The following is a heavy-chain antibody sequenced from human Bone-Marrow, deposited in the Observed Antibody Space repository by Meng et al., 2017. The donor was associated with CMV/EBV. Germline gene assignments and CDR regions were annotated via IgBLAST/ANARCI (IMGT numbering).Heavy chain of an antibody. V-gene: IGHV4-4*07. Sequence: SETLSLTCTVSGGSISSYYWSWIRQPAGKGLEWIGRIYTSGSTDYNPSLKSRVTMSVDTSKNQFSLKLSSVTAADTAVYYCARSGDTAMLGDYWGQGTLVTVSS. D-gene: IGHD5-18*01. CDR3: ARSGDTAMLGDY. J-gene: IGHJ4*02. CDR1: GGSISSYY. CDR2: IYTSGST.